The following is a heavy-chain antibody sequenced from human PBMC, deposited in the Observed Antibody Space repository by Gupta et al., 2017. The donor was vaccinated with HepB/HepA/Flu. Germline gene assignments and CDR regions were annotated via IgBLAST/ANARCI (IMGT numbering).Heavy chain of an antibody. CDR1: GGTFSSYV. CDR3: ARALADTSGYFHNDY. J-gene: IGHJ4*02. Sequence: QVQLVQSGAEVKRPGSSMKVSCKASGGTFSSYVITWVRQAPGQGLEYMGGFIPIYGTANYAQRFQGRVTITADESTNTVYMEMVNLKPDDTAVYFCARALADTSGYFHNDYWGPGTLVTVSS. D-gene: IGHD3-22*01. CDR2: FIPIYGTA. V-gene: IGHV1-69*01.